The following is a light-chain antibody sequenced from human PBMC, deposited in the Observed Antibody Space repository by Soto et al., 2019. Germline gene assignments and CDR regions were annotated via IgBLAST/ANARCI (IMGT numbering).Light chain of an antibody. CDR1: QSVSSSH. CDR3: QQYGYSPIT. Sequence: EIVLTQSPGTLSLSPGARATLSCRASQSVSSSHLAWYQHKPGQAPRLLIYAASSRATGSPDRFNGGGSGTDFTLTSSRLEPEDSAVYYGQQYGYSPITFGQGTRLEIK. V-gene: IGKV3-20*01. CDR2: AAS. J-gene: IGKJ5*01.